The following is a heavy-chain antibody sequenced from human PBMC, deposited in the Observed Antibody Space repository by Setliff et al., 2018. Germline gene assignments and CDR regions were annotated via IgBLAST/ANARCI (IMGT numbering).Heavy chain of an antibody. J-gene: IGHJ6*02. V-gene: IGHV3-7*01. CDR1: RFTFSNYW. Sequence: GGSLRLSCAASRFTFSNYWMSWVRQAPGKGLEWVANIKEDGSETYYVDSVKGRFTISRDNAKNSLDLQMDSLRGEDTAVYYCAREAVGEYNFWSGSPWGYYYYGMDVWGQGTTVTVSS. CDR2: IKEDGSET. D-gene: IGHD3-3*01. CDR3: AREAVGEYNFWSGSPWGYYYYGMDV.